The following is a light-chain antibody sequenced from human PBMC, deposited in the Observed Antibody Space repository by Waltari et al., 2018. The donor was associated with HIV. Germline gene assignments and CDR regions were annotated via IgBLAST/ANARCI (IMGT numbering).Light chain of an antibody. V-gene: IGLV2-8*01. CDR2: EVN. CDR1: SSDAGDDNY. CDR3: SSYAGSSTWV. Sequence: QSALTQPPSASGSPGQSVTISCTGISSDAGDDNYVSWYQQSPGKAPKFIIYEVNKRPSGVPDRFSGSKSGNTASLTVSGLQADDEAYYYCSSYAGSSTWVFGGGTKLTVL. J-gene: IGLJ3*02.